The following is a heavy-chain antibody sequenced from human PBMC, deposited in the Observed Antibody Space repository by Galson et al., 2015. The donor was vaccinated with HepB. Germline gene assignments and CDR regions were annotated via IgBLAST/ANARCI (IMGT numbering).Heavy chain of an antibody. CDR2: ISGDGNSV. CDR3: AKVDYGGNPGRGAFDI. D-gene: IGHD4-23*01. J-gene: IGHJ3*02. V-gene: IGHV3-23*01. Sequence: SLRLSCAASGFTFSTYTMGWVRQAPGKGLDWVSTISGDGNSVFAGSVKGRFTISRDNSKNTLYLQMNSLTAEDTAVYYCAKVDYGGNPGRGAFDIWGQGTMVTVSS. CDR1: GFTFSTYT.